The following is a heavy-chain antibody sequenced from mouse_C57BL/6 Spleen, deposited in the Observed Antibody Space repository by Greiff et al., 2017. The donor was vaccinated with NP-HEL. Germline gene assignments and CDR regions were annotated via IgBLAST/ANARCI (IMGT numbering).Heavy chain of an antibody. D-gene: IGHD2-4*01. V-gene: IGHV1-53*01. CDR1: GYTFTSYW. CDR3: VYYDYDVSWFAY. J-gene: IGHJ3*01. Sequence: QVQLQQPGTELVKPGASVKLSCKASGYTFTSYWMHWVKQRPGQGLEWIGNINPSNGGTNYNEKFKSKATLTVDKSYSTAYMQLSSLTSEDSAVYYCVYYDYDVSWFAYWGQGTLVTVSA. CDR2: INPSNGGT.